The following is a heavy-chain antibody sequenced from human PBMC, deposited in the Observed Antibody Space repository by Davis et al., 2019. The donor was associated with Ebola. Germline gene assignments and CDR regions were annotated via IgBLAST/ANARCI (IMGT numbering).Heavy chain of an antibody. D-gene: IGHD1-14*01. Sequence: ASVKVSCKASGYTFTGYYMHWVRQAPGQGLEWMGWMNPNSGNTGYAQKFQGRVTMTRNTSISTAYMELSSLRSEDTAVYYCARVGGNRDYWGQGTLVTVSS. J-gene: IGHJ4*02. CDR1: GYTFTGYY. CDR2: MNPNSGNT. CDR3: ARVGGNRDY. V-gene: IGHV1-8*02.